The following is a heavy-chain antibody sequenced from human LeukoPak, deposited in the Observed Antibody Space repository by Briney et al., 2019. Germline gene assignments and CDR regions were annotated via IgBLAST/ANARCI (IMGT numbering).Heavy chain of an antibody. V-gene: IGHV3-15*01. CDR2: IKSKTDGGTT. J-gene: IGHJ3*02. CDR3: TTEMATIYRHIPDAFDI. D-gene: IGHD5-24*01. Sequence: GGSLRLSCAASGFTFSNAWMSWVRQAPGKGLEWVGRIKSKTDGGTTDYAAPVKGRFTISRDDSKNTLYLQMNSLKTEDTAVYYCTTEMATIYRHIPDAFDIWGQGTMVTVSS. CDR1: GFTFSNAW.